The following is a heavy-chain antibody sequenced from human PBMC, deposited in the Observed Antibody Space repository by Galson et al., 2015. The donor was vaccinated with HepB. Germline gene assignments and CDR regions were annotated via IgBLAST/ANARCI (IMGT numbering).Heavy chain of an antibody. CDR1: GFTFSSYS. J-gene: IGHJ3*02. Sequence: SLRLSCAASGFTFSSYSMNWVRQAPGKGLEWVSSISSSSSYIYFADSVKGRFTISRDNAKNSLYLQMNSLRAEDTAVYYCARDPSIAAAHDAFDIWGQGTMFTVSS. CDR2: ISSSSSYI. D-gene: IGHD6-13*01. CDR3: ARDPSIAAAHDAFDI. V-gene: IGHV3-21*01.